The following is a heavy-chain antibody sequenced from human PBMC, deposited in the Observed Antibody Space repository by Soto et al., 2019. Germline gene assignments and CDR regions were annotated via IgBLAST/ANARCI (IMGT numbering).Heavy chain of an antibody. J-gene: IGHJ6*02. CDR3: ASHNSRDYYYGMDV. CDR2: IDPSDSYT. Sequence: GESLKISCKGSGYSFTSYWISWVRQMPGKGLEWMGRIDPSDSYTNYSPSFRGHVTISADKSISTAYLQWSSLKASDTAMYYCASHNSRDYYYGMDVWGQGTTVTVSS. CDR1: GYSFTSYW. D-gene: IGHD1-26*01. V-gene: IGHV5-10-1*01.